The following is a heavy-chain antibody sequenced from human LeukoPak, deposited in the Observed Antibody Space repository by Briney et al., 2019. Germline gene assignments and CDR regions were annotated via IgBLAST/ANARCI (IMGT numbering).Heavy chain of an antibody. CDR1: GFTFSSYW. V-gene: IGHV3-7*01. D-gene: IGHD6-19*01. CDR2: IKQDGSEK. J-gene: IGHJ3*02. Sequence: GGSLRLSCAASGFTFSSYWVSWVRQAPGKGLEWVANIKQDGSEKYYVDSVKGRFTISRDNAKNSLYLQMNSLRAEDTAVYYCARRFRSGWNHDAFDIWGQGTMVTVSS. CDR3: ARRFRSGWNHDAFDI.